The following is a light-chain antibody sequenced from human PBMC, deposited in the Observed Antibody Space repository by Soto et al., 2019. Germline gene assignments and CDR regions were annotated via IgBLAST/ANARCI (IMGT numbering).Light chain of an antibody. CDR2: GAS. CDR1: QSVRSSY. CDR3: HQYGSSLT. Sequence: EIVLTQSPGTLSLSPGERATLYCRASQSVRSSYLAWYQQKPGQAPRLLIYGASSRATGIPDRFSGSGSGTDFTLTISRLYPEDFAVYYCHQYGSSLTFGQGTLLEIK. V-gene: IGKV3-20*01. J-gene: IGKJ5*01.